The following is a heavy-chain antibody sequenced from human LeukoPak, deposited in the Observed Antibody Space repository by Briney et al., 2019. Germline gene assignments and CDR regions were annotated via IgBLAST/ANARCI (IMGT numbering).Heavy chain of an antibody. D-gene: IGHD6-19*01. CDR2: IYYSGST. CDR3: ARGTALEDSSGWFQFDY. J-gene: IGHJ4*02. CDR1: GGSISSSSYY. Sequence: SETLSLTCTVSGGSISSSSYYWGWIRQPPGKGLEWIGSIYYSGSTYYNPSLKSRVTISVDTSKNQFSLKLSSVTAADTAVYYCARGTALEDSSGWFQFDYWGQGTLVTVSS. V-gene: IGHV4-39*01.